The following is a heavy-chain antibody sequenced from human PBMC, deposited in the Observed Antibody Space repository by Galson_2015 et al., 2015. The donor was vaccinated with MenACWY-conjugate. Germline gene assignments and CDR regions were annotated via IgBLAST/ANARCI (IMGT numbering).Heavy chain of an antibody. CDR1: GFTFNNYD. D-gene: IGHD2-2*01. V-gene: IGHV3-21*01. CDR2: ISTSSTNI. J-gene: IGHJ4*02. Sequence: SLRLSCATSGFTFNNYDMNWVRQAPGKGLEWVSSISTSSTNIYYADSVKGRFTISRDNAKNSVYLQMNSLRAEDTAVYFCARVVPSAMIHGFDHWGQGTLVTVSS. CDR3: ARVVPSAMIHGFDH.